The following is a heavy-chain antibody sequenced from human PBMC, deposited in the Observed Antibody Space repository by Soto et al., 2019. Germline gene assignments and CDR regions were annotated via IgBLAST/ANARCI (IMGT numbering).Heavy chain of an antibody. V-gene: IGHV3-23*01. CDR1: GLTFSGSA. D-gene: IGHD6-13*01. Sequence: EVQLLESGGGLVQSGGSLRLSCAASGLTFSGSAMSWVRQAPGKGLEWVSSISVTGASTYYADSVQGRFTVSRDNSKDTFFLEMNSLSAEVTAVYFCAKIRSIAAAFSDYWAQGTLVTVSS. CDR3: AKIRSIAAAFSDY. CDR2: ISVTGAST. J-gene: IGHJ4*02.